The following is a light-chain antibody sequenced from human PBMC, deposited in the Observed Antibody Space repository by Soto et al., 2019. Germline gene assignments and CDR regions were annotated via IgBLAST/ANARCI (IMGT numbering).Light chain of an antibody. CDR3: QQYDNWPRT. CDR1: QSVRSN. V-gene: IGKV3-15*01. CDR2: DAS. Sequence: EKVMTQSPATLSVSPGERATLSCRASQSVRSNLAWYQQKPGQPPRLLIYDASTRPTGIPSRFSGSGSGTEFTLTISSLKSKDFAVYYCQQYDNWPRTFGQGTKVDIK. J-gene: IGKJ1*01.